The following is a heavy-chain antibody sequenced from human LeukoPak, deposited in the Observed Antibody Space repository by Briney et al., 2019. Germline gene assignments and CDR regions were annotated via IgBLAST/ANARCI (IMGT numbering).Heavy chain of an antibody. Sequence: ASVKVSCKASGYTFPSYGISWIRQAPGQGLEWMGWINPNSGGTNYAQKFQGRVTMTRDTSISTAYMELSRLRSDDTAVYYCARGLSDSSGSWGQGTLVTVSS. J-gene: IGHJ4*02. CDR2: INPNSGGT. V-gene: IGHV1-2*02. CDR1: GYTFPSYG. CDR3: ARGLSDSSGS. D-gene: IGHD3-22*01.